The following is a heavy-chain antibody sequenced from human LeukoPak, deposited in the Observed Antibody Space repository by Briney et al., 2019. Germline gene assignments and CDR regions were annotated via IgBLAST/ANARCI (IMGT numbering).Heavy chain of an antibody. CDR1: DDSIISYY. CDR3: ARSRGSWAFDI. V-gene: IGHV4-59*01. J-gene: IGHJ3*02. D-gene: IGHD3-10*01. Sequence: SETLSLTCTVSDDSIISYYWSWIRQPPGKGLEWIGYIYYSGSTNYNPSLKSRLTISVDTSKNEFSLKLTSVTAADTAVYYCARSRGSWAFDIWGQGTMVTVSS. CDR2: IYYSGST.